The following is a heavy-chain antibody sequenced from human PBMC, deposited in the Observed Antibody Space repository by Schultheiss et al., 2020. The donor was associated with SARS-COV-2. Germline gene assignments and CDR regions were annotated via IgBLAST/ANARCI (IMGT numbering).Heavy chain of an antibody. CDR1: GYTFTSYG. CDR3: ARDLLGWSTYYYYGMDV. D-gene: IGHD6-19*01. Sequence: SVKVSCKASGYTFTSYGIVWVRQAPGQGLEWMGGIIPIFGTANYAQKFQGRVTITADESTSTAYMELSSLRSEDTAVYYCARDLLGWSTYYYYGMDVWGQGTTVTVSS. V-gene: IGHV1-69*13. J-gene: IGHJ6*02. CDR2: IIPIFGTA.